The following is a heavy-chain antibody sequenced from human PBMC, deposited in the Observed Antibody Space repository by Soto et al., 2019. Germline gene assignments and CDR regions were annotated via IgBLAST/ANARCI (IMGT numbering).Heavy chain of an antibody. J-gene: IGHJ6*03. CDR1: GYTFTSYD. CDR2: MNPNSGNT. D-gene: IGHD2-15*01. CDR3: ARGQAFHCSGGSCYYYYYYMDV. V-gene: IGHV1-8*01. Sequence: QVQLVQSGAEVKKPGASVKVSCKASGYTFTSYDINWVRQATGQGLEWMGWMNPNSGNTGYAQKFQGRVTMTRNTSISTAYMELSSLRSEDTAVYYCARGQAFHCSGGSCYYYYYYMDVWGKGTTVTVSS.